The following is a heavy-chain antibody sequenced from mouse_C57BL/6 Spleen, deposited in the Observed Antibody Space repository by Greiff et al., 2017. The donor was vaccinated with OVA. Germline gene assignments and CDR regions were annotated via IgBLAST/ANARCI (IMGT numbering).Heavy chain of an antibody. CDR1: GFSLTSYA. D-gene: IGHD1-1*01. Sequence: VKLMESGPGLVAPSQSLSITCTVSGFSLTSYAISWVRQPPGKGLEWLGVIWTGGGTNYNSALKSRLSISKDNSKSQVFLKMNSLQTDDTARYYCARNWADYGSSYDYFDYWGQGTTLTVSS. J-gene: IGHJ2*01. CDR3: ARNWADYGSSYDYFDY. CDR2: IWTGGGT. V-gene: IGHV2-9-1*01.